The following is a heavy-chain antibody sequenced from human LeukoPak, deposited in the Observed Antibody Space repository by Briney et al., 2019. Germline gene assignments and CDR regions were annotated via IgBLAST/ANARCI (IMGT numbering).Heavy chain of an antibody. Sequence: GGSLRLSCAASGFTFSSYAMSWVRQAPGKGLEWVSSISGTSSGTYYADSVKGRFTISRDNSKNTLYLQIDSLRAEDTAVYYCATYYGSGSSPYGFDYWGQGTLLAVSS. J-gene: IGHJ4*02. CDR3: ATYYGSGSSPYGFDY. V-gene: IGHV3-23*01. D-gene: IGHD3-10*01. CDR1: GFTFSSYA. CDR2: ISGTSSGT.